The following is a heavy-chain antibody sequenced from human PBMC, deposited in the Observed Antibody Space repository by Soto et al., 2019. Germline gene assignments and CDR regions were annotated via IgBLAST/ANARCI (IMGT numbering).Heavy chain of an antibody. CDR2: SNHSGNN. D-gene: IGHD3-9*01. CDR3: ARGGSNDWQAALDI. J-gene: IGHJ3*02. Sequence: QLQQWGAGLLKPSETLSLTCVVSGGSFSTYYYNWIRQSPGKGLEWIGESNHSGNNNYSPSLKSLVTMSLDTSKTQFSLKLTSVTAADTAVYYCARGGSNDWQAALDIWGQGTMVTVSS. V-gene: IGHV4-34*01. CDR1: GGSFSTYY.